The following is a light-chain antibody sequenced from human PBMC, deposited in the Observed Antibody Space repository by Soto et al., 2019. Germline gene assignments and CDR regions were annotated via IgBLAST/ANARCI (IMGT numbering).Light chain of an antibody. CDR2: SAS. CDR1: QDIGSD. Sequence: AIQMTQSPSSLSASVGDRVTITCRASQDIGSDVGWYQQKPGKAPKLLIYSASRLQSGVPSRFSGSGSGTDFTLTINSLQPEDFATYYCLQDYTYPYTFGQGTKLEIK. J-gene: IGKJ2*01. CDR3: LQDYTYPYT. V-gene: IGKV1-6*01.